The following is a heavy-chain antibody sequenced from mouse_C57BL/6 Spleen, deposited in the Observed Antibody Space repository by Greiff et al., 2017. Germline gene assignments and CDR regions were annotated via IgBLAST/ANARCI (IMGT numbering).Heavy chain of an antibody. D-gene: IGHD1-1*01. V-gene: IGHV5-17*01. J-gene: IGHJ4*01. CDR3: ARQIYYYGKDAMDY. CDR1: GFTFSDYG. Sequence: EVQGVESGGGLVKPGGSLKLSCAASGFTFSDYGMHWVRQAPEKGLEWVAYISSGSSTIYSADTVKGRFTISRDNAKNTLFLQMTSLRSEDTAMYYCARQIYYYGKDAMDYWGQGTSVTVSS. CDR2: ISSGSSTI.